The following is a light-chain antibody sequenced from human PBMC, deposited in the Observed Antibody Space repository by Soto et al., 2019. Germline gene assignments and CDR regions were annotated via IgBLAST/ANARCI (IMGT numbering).Light chain of an antibody. CDR1: QNISSC. J-gene: IGKJ1*01. CDR3: QKDDSSPRT. Sequence: EIVLTQSPAPLSVSPGERVTLSCRASQNISSCLDWYQQRPGKAPRPLIYGASNRASGIPARFSGSGSGTDFTLTISSLEPEDFAAYYCQKDDSSPRTFGRGTKVDIK. V-gene: IGKV3-11*01. CDR2: GAS.